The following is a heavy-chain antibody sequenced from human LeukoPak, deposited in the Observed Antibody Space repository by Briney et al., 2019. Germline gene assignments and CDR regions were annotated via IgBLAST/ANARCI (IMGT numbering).Heavy chain of an antibody. CDR2: ITTDGTDT. CDR3: ARGGAYGSGSYYKMDY. V-gene: IGHV3-64*01. Sequence: GGSLRLSCAASGFTFNKYAMHWVRQAPGKGLEFVSAITTDGTDTYYANSVKGRFTISRDNSKNKVYLQMGSLRAEDMAVYYCARGGAYGSGSYYKMDYWGQGTLVTVSS. CDR1: GFTFNKYA. J-gene: IGHJ4*02. D-gene: IGHD3-10*01.